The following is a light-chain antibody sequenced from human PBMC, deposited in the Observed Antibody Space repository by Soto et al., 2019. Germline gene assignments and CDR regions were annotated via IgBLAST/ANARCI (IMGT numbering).Light chain of an antibody. J-gene: IGKJ1*01. CDR2: GAT. CDR1: RSDDIS. V-gene: IGKV3-15*01. Sequence: KLLTQSPATLSVSPGERVILSCRASRSDDISLAWHQQKPGQATRLLIYGATTRDTDTPGTFIGRGSGTEFTLTITSLRPEDFGVYYCQQYRSWPRTFGQGTKVDI. CDR3: QQYRSWPRT.